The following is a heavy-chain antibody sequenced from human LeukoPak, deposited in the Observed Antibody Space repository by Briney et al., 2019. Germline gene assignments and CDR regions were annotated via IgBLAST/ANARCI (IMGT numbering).Heavy chain of an antibody. CDR3: VRISTSVAGGDY. CDR2: IKKDGSEK. J-gene: IGHJ4*02. Sequence: PGGSLRLSCGASGFTFSSSWMSWVRQAPGKGLEWVASIKKDGSEKYYVDSVKGRFTISRDNSKNSVDLQMDSLRVEDTAVYYCVRISTSVAGGDYWGQGTLVTVSS. V-gene: IGHV3-7*01. D-gene: IGHD6-19*01. CDR1: GFTFSSSW.